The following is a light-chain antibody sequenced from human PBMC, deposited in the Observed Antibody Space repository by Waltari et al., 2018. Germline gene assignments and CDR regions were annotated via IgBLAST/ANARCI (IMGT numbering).Light chain of an antibody. CDR2: DVT. V-gene: IGLV2-14*01. Sequence: QSALTQPASVSGSPGQSITISCTGTSSDVGRYNYVSWYRRHPGEAPKLMIYDVTNRPSGVSNRFSGSKSGNTASLTISGLQAEDEADYYCSSYTTSSTVVFGGGTKLTVL. CDR3: SSYTTSSTVV. J-gene: IGLJ2*01. CDR1: SSDVGRYNY.